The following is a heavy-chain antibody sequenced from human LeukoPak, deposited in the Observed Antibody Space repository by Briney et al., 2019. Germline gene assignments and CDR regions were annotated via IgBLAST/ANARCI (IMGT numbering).Heavy chain of an antibody. CDR2: IIPIFGTA. CDR1: GGTFSNSA. D-gene: IGHD3-10*01. V-gene: IGHV1-69*13. CDR3: ASSGSGSYWTHYY. Sequence: GASVKVSCKASGGTFSNSAISWVRQAPGQGLEWMGGIIPIFGTANYAQRFQGRVTITADESTTTAYMEVSSLRSEDTAVYYCASSGSGSYWTHYYWGQGTLVTVSS. J-gene: IGHJ4*02.